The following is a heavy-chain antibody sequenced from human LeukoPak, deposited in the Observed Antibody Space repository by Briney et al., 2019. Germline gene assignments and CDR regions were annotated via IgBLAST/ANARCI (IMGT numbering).Heavy chain of an antibody. Sequence: GGSLRLSCAASGFTFSDYYMSRIRQAPGKGLEWISYISGSGTNIYYADSVRGRFTISRDNAKNSLYLQMNGPRAEDTAVYYCARTGDRGGFDYWGQGTLVTVSS. CDR3: ARTGDRGGFDY. D-gene: IGHD7-27*01. CDR1: GFTFSDYY. V-gene: IGHV3-11*01. J-gene: IGHJ4*02. CDR2: ISGSGTNI.